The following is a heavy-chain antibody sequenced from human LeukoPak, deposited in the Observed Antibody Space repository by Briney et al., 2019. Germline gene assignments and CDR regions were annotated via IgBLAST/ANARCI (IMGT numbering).Heavy chain of an antibody. V-gene: IGHV1-2*02. D-gene: IGHD1-7*01. J-gene: IGHJ4*02. CDR1: GYTFTDYY. CDR2: IIPDNGGT. Sequence: ASVKVSCKASGYTFTDYYIYWVRQAPGQGLEWTGRIIPDNGGTSFAQEFQGRVTMTRDTSITTAYMELSRLTSDDTAVYYCVRENWYYDYWGQGTPVTVSS. CDR3: VRENWYYDY.